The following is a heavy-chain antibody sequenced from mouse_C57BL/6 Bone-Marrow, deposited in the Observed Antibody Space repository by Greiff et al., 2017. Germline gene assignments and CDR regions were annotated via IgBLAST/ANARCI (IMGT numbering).Heavy chain of an antibody. Sequence: EVKLVESGGDLVKPGGSLKLSCAASGFTFSSYGMSWVRQTPDKRLEWVATISSGGSYTYYPDSVKGRFTISRDNAKNTLFLQMSSLKSEDTAMYYCARRGDGSYWYFDVWGTGTTVTVSS. J-gene: IGHJ1*03. CDR1: GFTFSSYG. CDR3: ARRGDGSYWYFDV. V-gene: IGHV5-6*02. CDR2: ISSGGSYT.